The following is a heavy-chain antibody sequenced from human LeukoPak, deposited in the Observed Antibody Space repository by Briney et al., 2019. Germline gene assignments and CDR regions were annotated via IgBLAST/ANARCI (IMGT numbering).Heavy chain of an antibody. V-gene: IGHV3-53*05. D-gene: IGHD1-26*01. CDR2: ICSGGST. CDR1: GFTVSSNC. J-gene: IGHJ3*02. CDR3: ARVGGLDAFDI. Sequence: GGSLRLSCAASGFTVSSNCVNWVRQAPGKGLKWVSVICSGGSTNYADSVKGRFTISRDNSKNTLYLQMNGLRAEDTAVYYCARVGGLDAFDIWGQGTMVTVSS.